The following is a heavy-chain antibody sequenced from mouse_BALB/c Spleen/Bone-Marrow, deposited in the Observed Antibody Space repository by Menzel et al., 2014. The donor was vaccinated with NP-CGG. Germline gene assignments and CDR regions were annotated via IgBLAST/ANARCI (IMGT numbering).Heavy chain of an antibody. J-gene: IGHJ4*01. V-gene: IGHV1-9*01. Sequence: VQLQQSGAELMKPGASVRISCKATGYTFSSYWIEWVKQRPGHGLEWIGEVLPGSGSTNYNEKFKGKATFTADTSSNTAYMQLSSLTSEDSAVYYCARGIDYYAMDYWGQGTSVTVSS. CDR1: GYTFSSYW. CDR2: VLPGSGST. CDR3: ARGIDYYAMDY.